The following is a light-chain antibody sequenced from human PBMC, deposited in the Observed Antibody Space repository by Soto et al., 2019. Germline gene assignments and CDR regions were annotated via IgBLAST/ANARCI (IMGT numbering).Light chain of an antibody. CDR1: SSDVGGYNY. Sequence: QSALTQPASVSGSPGQSITISCTGTSSDVGGYNYVSWYQQLPGKAPKLIIYDANNRPSGVSNRFSASKSANAASLTISGLQAEDEADYYCTSYTSSNSLYVFGTGTRSPS. J-gene: IGLJ1*01. CDR2: DAN. CDR3: TSYTSSNSLYV. V-gene: IGLV2-14*03.